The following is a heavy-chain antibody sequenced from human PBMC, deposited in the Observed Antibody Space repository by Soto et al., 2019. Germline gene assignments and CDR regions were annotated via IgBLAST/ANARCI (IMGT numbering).Heavy chain of an antibody. V-gene: IGHV1-69*06. D-gene: IGHD3-22*01. CDR1: EDTFRNYA. Sequence: QVELVQSGAEVKKPGSSVKVSCQASEDTFRNYAISWVRQAPGQGLEWRGGIIPIFGTANYAQKFQGRVTITADTSANTVYLELSSLRSEDTAVYYCASTTYDSSAYYYWYLGLWGRGTLVTVSS. J-gene: IGHJ2*01. CDR2: IIPIFGTA. CDR3: ASTTYDSSAYYYWYLGL.